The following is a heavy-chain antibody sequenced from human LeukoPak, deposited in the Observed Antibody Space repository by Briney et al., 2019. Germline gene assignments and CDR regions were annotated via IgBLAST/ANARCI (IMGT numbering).Heavy chain of an antibody. CDR1: GFTINNAW. V-gene: IGHV3-15*01. CDR3: STSGGNSGYLDY. D-gene: IGHD1-7*01. J-gene: IGHJ4*02. CDR2: VTTKSDGWAT. Sequence: GGSLRLSCAASGFTINNAWMTWVRQAPGKGLEWIGRVTTKSDGWATSYAAPVKDRLTISRDDSKNTLYLQMNNLKTEDTAVYYCSTSGGNSGYLDYWGQGTLVTVSS.